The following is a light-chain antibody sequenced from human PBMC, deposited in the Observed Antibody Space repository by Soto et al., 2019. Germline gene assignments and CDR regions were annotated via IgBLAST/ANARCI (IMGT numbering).Light chain of an antibody. J-gene: IGKJ4*01. CDR3: QQYGSSPLT. Sequence: EIVLTQSPGTLSLSPGDRATLSCRASQSISFSYLAWYQQKPGQAPRLLIYGASSRATGIPDRFSGSESGTDFTLTISRLEPEDFAVYSCQQYGSSPLTFGGGTKVEI. CDR2: GAS. CDR1: QSISFSY. V-gene: IGKV3-20*01.